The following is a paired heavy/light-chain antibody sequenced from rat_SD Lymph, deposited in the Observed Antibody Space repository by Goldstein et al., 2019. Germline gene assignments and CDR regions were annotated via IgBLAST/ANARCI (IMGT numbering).Heavy chain of an antibody. J-gene: IGHJ3*01. V-gene: IGHV1-43*01. CDR2: INTGSGGT. CDR1: GYTFTTYY. CDR3: AGYYYDGYYRNWFAY. D-gene: IGHD1-12*03. Sequence: QVQLQQSGAELAKPGSSLKSSCKASGYTFTTYYISWIKQTTGQGLEYIGYINTGSGGTNYNEKFKGKATLTVDKSSSTAFMQLSSLTPDDSAVYYCAGYYYDGYYRNWFAYWGQGTLVTVSS.
Light chain of an antibody. CDR2: INTGSGGT. CDR1: GYTFTTYY. Sequence: QVQLQQSGAELAKPGSSLKSSCKASGYTFTTYYISWIKQTTGQGLEYIGYINTGSGGTNYNEKFKGKATLTVDKSSSTAFMQLSSLTPDDSAVYYCAGYYYDGYYRNWFAYWGQGTLVTVSS. V-gene: IGHV1-43*01. J-gene: IGHJ3*01. CDR3: AGYYYDGYYRNWFAY.